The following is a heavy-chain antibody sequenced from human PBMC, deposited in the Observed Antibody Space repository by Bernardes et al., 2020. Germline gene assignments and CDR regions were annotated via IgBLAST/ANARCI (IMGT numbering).Heavy chain of an antibody. CDR3: ARVRGRVGVGS. CDR1: GVSISSDY. V-gene: IGHV4-59*08. J-gene: IGHJ4*02. CDR2: IYYSGST. D-gene: IGHD1-26*01. Sequence: SETLSLTCTVSGVSISSDYWRWIRQPPGKGLEWIGYIYYSGSTKYNPSLKSRVTISVDTSKIQFSLKLIFVTAADTAVYYCARVRGRVGVGSWGQGTLVTVSS.